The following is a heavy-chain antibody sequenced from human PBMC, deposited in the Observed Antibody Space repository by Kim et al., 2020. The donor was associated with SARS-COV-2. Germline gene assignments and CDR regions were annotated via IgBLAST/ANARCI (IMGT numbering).Heavy chain of an antibody. CDR1: GFAFSSSS. Sequence: GGSLRLSCAASGFAFSSSSLHWVRQAPGKGLEWVAIISPAGRTKIYADSVEGRFTISRDNSENMLSLQMDSLRTEDTAMYYCATDSNDYLIDYWGQGTLV. V-gene: IGHV3-30*04. CDR2: ISPAGRTK. D-gene: IGHD3-16*01. J-gene: IGHJ4*02. CDR3: ATDSNDYLIDY.